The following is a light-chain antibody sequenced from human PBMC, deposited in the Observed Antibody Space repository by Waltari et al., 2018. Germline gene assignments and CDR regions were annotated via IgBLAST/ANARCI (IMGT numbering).Light chain of an antibody. V-gene: IGKV1-5*03. J-gene: IGKJ1*01. CDR2: RAS. Sequence: DIQMTQSPSTLSASVGERVTITCRASQSGSTWLAWYQQKPGKAPTLLVYRASSYQNGVPSRFSASGSGAEFTLSINGLQPDDFATYYCQQYFTFPWTFGRGTKVEI. CDR3: QQYFTFPWT. CDR1: QSGSTW.